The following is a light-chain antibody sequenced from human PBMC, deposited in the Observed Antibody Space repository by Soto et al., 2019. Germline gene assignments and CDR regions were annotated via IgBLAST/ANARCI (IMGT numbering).Light chain of an antibody. CDR2: DVS. V-gene: IGLV2-11*01. CDR1: SSDVGGYNS. J-gene: IGLJ3*02. Sequence: QSVLTQPRSVSGSPGQSVTISCTGTSSDVGGYNSVSWYQQYPGKAPKLMIYDVSKRPSGVPDRFSGSKSGNAASLTISGHQAEDEADYYCCSYGGTYTWVFGGGTKLTVL. CDR3: CSYGGTYTWV.